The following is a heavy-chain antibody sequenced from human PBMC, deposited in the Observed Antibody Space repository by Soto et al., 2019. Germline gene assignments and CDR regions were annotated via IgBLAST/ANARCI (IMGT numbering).Heavy chain of an antibody. D-gene: IGHD3-10*01. CDR2: ISSDVVNY. V-gene: IGHV3-30*14. CDR3: ARGRAWTPEGLGY. CDR1: GFTFSSFA. J-gene: IGHJ4*02. Sequence: QVQLVESGGGVVQPGRSLRLSCAASGFTFSSFAMHWVRQPPGKGLEWLAVISSDVVNYYYAESVKGRFTIFRDNSKKILYLQTNSLRNEATAVYYCARGRAWTPEGLGYWGQGTLVTVSS.